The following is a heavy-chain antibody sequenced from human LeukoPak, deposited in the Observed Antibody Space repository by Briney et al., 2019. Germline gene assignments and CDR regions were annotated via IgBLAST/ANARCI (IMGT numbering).Heavy chain of an antibody. D-gene: IGHD3-16*01. V-gene: IGHV4-59*01. CDR2: IYNSGST. CDR1: GGSISSYY. CDR3: ARDPLLLGMAFDI. Sequence: SETLSLTCTVSGGSISSYYWSWIRQPPGKGLEWIGYIYNSGSTNYNPSLKSRVTISVDTSKNQFSLKLSSVTAADTAVYYCARDPLLLGMAFDIWGQGTMVTVSS. J-gene: IGHJ3*02.